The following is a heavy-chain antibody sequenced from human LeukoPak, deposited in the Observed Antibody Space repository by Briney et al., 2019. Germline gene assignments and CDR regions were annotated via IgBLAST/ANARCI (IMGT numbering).Heavy chain of an antibody. Sequence: SETLSLTCTVSGGSISNYYWSWIRQPPGKGLEWIGYIYYTGSTKYNPSLKSRVTLSVDSSKTQFSLKLNSVTAADTAVHYCAKSPSWGSGLDAFDIWGQGTMVTVPS. CDR1: GGSISNYY. D-gene: IGHD7-27*01. CDR2: IYYTGST. J-gene: IGHJ3*02. CDR3: AKSPSWGSGLDAFDI. V-gene: IGHV4-59*01.